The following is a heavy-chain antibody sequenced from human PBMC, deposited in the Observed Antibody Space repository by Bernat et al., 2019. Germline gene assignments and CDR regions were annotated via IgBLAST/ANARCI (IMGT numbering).Heavy chain of an antibody. D-gene: IGHD2-8*01. CDR3: AREGMMYVIGYGLDV. J-gene: IGHJ6*02. CDR1: GFTFSAYW. V-gene: IGHV3-7*03. CDR2: IKEDGSEI. Sequence: EVQLVESGGGLVQPGGSLRLSCAASGFTFSAYWMSWVRQAPGMGLEWVANIKEDGSEIYYVDSVKGRFTISRDNAENSLHLQMNSLRAEDTAIYYCAREGMMYVIGYGLDVRGQGTTVTVSS.